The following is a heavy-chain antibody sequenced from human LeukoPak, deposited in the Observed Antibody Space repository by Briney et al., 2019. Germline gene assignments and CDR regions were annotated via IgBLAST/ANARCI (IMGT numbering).Heavy chain of an antibody. V-gene: IGHV3-23*01. CDR3: AKGAAAGKVDWFDP. CDR2: LTGYGGA. Sequence: PGGSLRLSCEASGLSFTNYAMMWVRQAPGKGLQWISTLTGYGGAYYADSGEGRFIISRDISKNTMFLQMYSLRVEDTAVYYCAKGAAAGKVDWFDPWGQGTLVTVSS. J-gene: IGHJ5*02. CDR1: GLSFTNYA. D-gene: IGHD6-13*01.